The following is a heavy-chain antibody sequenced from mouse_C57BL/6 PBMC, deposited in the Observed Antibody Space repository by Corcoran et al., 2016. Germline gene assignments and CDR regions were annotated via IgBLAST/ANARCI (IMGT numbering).Heavy chain of an antibody. CDR1: GYTFTDYN. J-gene: IGHJ3*01. D-gene: IGHD2-2*01. V-gene: IGHV1-18*01. CDR2: INPNNGGT. CDR3: ASTMVTKAWFAY. Sequence: EVQLQQSGPELVKPGASVKIPCKASGYTFTDYNMDWVKQSHGKSLEWIGDINPNNGGTIYNQKFKGKATLTVDKSSSTAYMELRSLTSEDTAVYYCASTMVTKAWFAYWGQGTLVTVSA.